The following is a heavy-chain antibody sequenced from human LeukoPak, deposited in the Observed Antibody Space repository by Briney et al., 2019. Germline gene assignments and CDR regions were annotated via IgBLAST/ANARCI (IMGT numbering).Heavy chain of an antibody. CDR2: INPNSGGT. Sequence: VASVKVSCKASGYTFTGYYMHWVRQAPGQGLEWMGWINPNSGGTNYAQKFQGRVTMTRDTSISTAYMELSRLRSDDTAVYYCARNPPSLLLYNWFDPWGQGTLVTVSS. D-gene: IGHD2-21*01. CDR3: ARNPPSLLLYNWFDP. V-gene: IGHV1-2*02. J-gene: IGHJ5*02. CDR1: GYTFTGYY.